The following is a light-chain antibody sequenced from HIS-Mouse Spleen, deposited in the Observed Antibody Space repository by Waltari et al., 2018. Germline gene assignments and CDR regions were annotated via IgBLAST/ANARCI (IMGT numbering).Light chain of an antibody. CDR3: YSTDSSGNHYV. CDR2: EDS. CDR1: AWPKKY. J-gene: IGLJ1*01. V-gene: IGLV3-10*01. Sequence: SYELPQPPSVSVSPGQPAGITCSGDAWPKKYAYWYQQKSGQAPVLVIYEDSKRPSGIPEGFSGSSSGTMATLTISGAQVEDEADYYCYSTDSSGNHYVFGTGTKVTVL.